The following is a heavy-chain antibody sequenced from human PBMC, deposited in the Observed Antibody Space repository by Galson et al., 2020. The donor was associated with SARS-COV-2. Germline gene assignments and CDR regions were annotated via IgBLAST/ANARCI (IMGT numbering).Heavy chain of an antibody. D-gene: IGHD6-25*01. CDR1: GASVTGAGYY. V-gene: IGHV4-31*03. Sequence: TLSLTCTVSGASVTGAGYYWSWLRQHPGKGLEWIGYIYYTGSTYYNPSLKSRITISVDTSQNQFSLNLKSLTAADTAVYYCARGRSEGRWTPRRDSWGQGTLVTVSS. CDR3: ARGRSEGRWTPRRDS. CDR2: IYYTGST. J-gene: IGHJ4*02.